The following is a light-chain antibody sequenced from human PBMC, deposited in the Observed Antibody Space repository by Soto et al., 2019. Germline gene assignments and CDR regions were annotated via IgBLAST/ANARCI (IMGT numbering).Light chain of an antibody. V-gene: IGKV1-39*01. J-gene: IGKJ4*01. CDR3: QQSYGTPRI. CDR1: QSISSY. CDR2: AAS. Sequence: DIPMTQSPSSLSASVGDRVTITCRASQSISSYLNWYQQKPGKAPKLLIYAASSLQXGVPXRFXXXXXXXXXXXXXXXXQPEDFATYYCQQSYGTPRIFGGGTKVEXX.